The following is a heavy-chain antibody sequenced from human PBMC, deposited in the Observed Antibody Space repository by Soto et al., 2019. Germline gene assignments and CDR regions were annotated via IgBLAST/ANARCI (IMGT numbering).Heavy chain of an antibody. CDR1: GFTFSSYA. J-gene: IGHJ4*02. CDR2: ISYDGSNK. V-gene: IGHV3-30-3*01. CDR3: AREYRGELLPGYFDY. Sequence: QVQLVESGGGVVQPGRSLRLSCAASGFTFSSYAMHWVRQAPGKGLEWVAVISYDGSNKYYADSVKGRFTISRDNSKNTLYLLMNSLRAEDTAVYYCAREYRGELLPGYFDYWGQGTLVTVSS. D-gene: IGHD1-26*01.